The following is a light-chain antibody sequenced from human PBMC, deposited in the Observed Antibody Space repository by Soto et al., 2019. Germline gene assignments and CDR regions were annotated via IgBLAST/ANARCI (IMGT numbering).Light chain of an antibody. V-gene: IGKV3-11*01. CDR1: QSVSSY. J-gene: IGKJ5*01. Sequence: EIVLTQSPATLSLSPGERATLSCRASQSVSSYLAWYQQKPGQAPRLLMYDASTRATGIPARFSGSGSGTDFTLTISSLEPEDSAVYYCQQRRNWPSITFGHGTRLEIK. CDR3: QQRRNWPSIT. CDR2: DAS.